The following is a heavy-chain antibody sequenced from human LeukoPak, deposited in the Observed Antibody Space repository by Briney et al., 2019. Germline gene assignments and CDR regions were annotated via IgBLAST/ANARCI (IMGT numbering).Heavy chain of an antibody. V-gene: IGHV1-2*02. CDR1: GYTFTGYY. Sequence: ASVEVSCKASGYTFTGYYMHWVRQAPGQGLEWMGWINPNSGGTNYAQKFQGRVTMTRDTSISTAYMELSRLRSDDTAVYYCARDHGGDFWRNAPRHTYYYYMDVWGKGTTVTVSS. D-gene: IGHD3-3*01. J-gene: IGHJ6*03. CDR3: ARDHGGDFWRNAPRHTYYYYMDV. CDR2: INPNSGGT.